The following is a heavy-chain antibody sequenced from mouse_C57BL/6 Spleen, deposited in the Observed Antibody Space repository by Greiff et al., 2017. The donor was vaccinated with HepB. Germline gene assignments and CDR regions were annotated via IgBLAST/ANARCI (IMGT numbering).Heavy chain of an antibody. CDR1: GYTFTSYW. CDR3: AREDSHYYGSSYAMDY. Sequence: QVQLQQPGAELVKPGASVKLSCKASGYTFTSYWMHWVKQRPGQGLEWIGMIHPNSGSTNYNEKFKSKATLTVDKSSSTAYMQLSSLTSEDSAVYYCAREDSHYYGSSYAMDYWGQGTSVTVSS. J-gene: IGHJ4*01. D-gene: IGHD1-1*01. CDR2: IHPNSGST. V-gene: IGHV1-64*01.